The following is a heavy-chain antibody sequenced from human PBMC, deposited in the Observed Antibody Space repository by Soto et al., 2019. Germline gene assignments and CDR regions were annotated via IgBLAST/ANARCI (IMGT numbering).Heavy chain of an antibody. CDR3: ARGPYLYHLVLGRHLNCSHP. Sequence: SETLSLTCAVYGGSFSGYYWSWIRQPPGKGLEWIGEINHSGSTNYNPSLKSRVTISVDTSKNQFSLKLSSVTAADTAVYYCARGPYLYHLVLGRHLNCSHPRCKGILVTVS. CDR1: GGSFSGYY. J-gene: IGHJ5*02. V-gene: IGHV4-34*01. CDR2: INHSGST. D-gene: IGHD6-6*01.